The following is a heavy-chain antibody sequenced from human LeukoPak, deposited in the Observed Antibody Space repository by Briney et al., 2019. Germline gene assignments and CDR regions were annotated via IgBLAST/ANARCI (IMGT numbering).Heavy chain of an antibody. J-gene: IGHJ3*02. CDR1: GYSFINYW. CDR2: IYPGDSHT. V-gene: IGHV5-51*01. CDR3: ASTISYCTNGVCQNDAFDI. D-gene: IGHD2-8*01. Sequence: KPGESLKISCKGSGYSFINYWIAWVRQMPGKGLEWMGIIYPGDSHTRYSPSFQGQVTISADKSISTAYLQWSSLKASDTAMYYCASTISYCTNGVCQNDAFDIWGQGTMVTVSS.